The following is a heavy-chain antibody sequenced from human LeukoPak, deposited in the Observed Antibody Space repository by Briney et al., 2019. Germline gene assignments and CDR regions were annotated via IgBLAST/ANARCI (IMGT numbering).Heavy chain of an antibody. CDR2: ISWDGGNT. D-gene: IGHD3-22*01. Sequence: GGSLRLSCAASGFAFGHYTMHWVRQAPGKGLEWVSLISWDGGNTYYADSVKGRFTISRDNSKNTLYLQMNSLRAEDTAVYYCARLLAGSGYARDAFDIWGQGTMVTVSS. J-gene: IGHJ3*02. CDR1: GFAFGHYT. CDR3: ARLLAGSGYARDAFDI. V-gene: IGHV3-43*01.